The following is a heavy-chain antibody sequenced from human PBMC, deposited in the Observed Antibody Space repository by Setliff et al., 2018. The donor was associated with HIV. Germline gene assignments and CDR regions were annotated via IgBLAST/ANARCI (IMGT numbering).Heavy chain of an antibody. CDR3: ASTKVTPHGRYFQH. D-gene: IGHD4-4*01. Sequence: PSETLSLTCTVSDGSMRSSDYYGGWIRQPPGKGLEWIGSIFYSGRAYYKSSLKSRVTMSVDTSKNQFSLKLSSVTAADTAVYYCASTKVTPHGRYFQHWGQGTLVTVSS. CDR2: IFYSGRA. V-gene: IGHV4-39*07. CDR1: DGSMRSSDYY. J-gene: IGHJ1*01.